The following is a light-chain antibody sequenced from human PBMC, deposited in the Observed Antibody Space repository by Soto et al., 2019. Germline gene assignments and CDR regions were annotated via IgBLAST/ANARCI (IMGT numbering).Light chain of an antibody. CDR2: YVS. J-gene: IGLJ1*01. CDR1: SSDVGGYNY. V-gene: IGLV2-14*01. Sequence: QAVVTQPASVSGSPGQSITISCTGTSSDVGGYNYVSWYQQHPGKAPKLMIFYVSDRPSGVSDRFSGSKSGNTASLTISGLQVEDEADYYCSSFTSSTTFVFGTGTKLTVL. CDR3: SSFTSSTTFV.